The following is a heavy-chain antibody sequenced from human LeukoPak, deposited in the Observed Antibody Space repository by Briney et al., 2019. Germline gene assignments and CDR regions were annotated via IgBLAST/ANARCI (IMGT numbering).Heavy chain of an antibody. D-gene: IGHD3-10*01. J-gene: IGHJ4*02. V-gene: IGHV4-59*01. CDR2: IYYSGST. CDR3: ARVGTYGSGSYLSWLDY. Sequence: PSETLSLTCTVSGGSISSYYWSWIRQPPGKGLEWIGYIYYSGSTNYNPSLKSRVTISIDTSKNQFSLKLSSVTAADTAVYYCARVGTYGSGSYLSWLDYWGQGTLVTVSS. CDR1: GGSISSYY.